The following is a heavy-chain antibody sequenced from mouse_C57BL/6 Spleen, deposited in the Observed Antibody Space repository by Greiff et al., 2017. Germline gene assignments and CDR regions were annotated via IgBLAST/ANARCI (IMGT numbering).Heavy chain of an antibody. CDR1: GYTFTSYW. CDR2: IYPGSGST. J-gene: IGHJ2*01. CDR3: ARSSAYFDY. V-gene: IGHV1-55*01. Sequence: QVQLQQPGAELVKPGASVQMSCKASGYTFTSYWITWVKQRPGQGLEWIGDIYPGSGSTNYNEKFKSKATLTVDTSSSTAYMQLSSLTSADSAVYYCARSSAYFDYWGQGTTLTVSS.